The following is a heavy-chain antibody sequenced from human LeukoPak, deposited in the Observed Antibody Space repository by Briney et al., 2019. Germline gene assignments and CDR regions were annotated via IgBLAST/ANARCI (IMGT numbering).Heavy chain of an antibody. CDR3: ARVRWELPPRDYYYYMDV. J-gene: IGHJ6*03. V-gene: IGHV1-46*01. CDR1: GYTFTSYY. Sequence: ASVKVSCKASGYTFTSYYMHWVRQAPGQGLEWMGIINPSSGSTSYAQKFQGRVTMTRDMSTSTVYMELSSLRSEDTAVYYCARVRWELPPRDYYYYMDVWGKGTTVTISS. CDR2: INPSSGST. D-gene: IGHD1-26*01.